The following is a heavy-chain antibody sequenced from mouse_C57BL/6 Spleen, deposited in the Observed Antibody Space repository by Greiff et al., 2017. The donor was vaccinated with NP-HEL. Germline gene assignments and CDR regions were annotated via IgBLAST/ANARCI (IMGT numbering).Heavy chain of an antibody. Sequence: EVMLVESGGGLVKPGGSLKLSCAASGFTFSDYGMHWVRQAPEKGLEWVAYISSGSSTIYYADTVKGRFTISRDNAKNTLFLQMTSLRSEDTAMYYCADSNPYYYAMDYWGQGTSVTVS. CDR3: ADSNPYYYAMDY. CDR1: GFTFSDYG. V-gene: IGHV5-17*01. J-gene: IGHJ4*01. D-gene: IGHD2-5*01. CDR2: ISSGSSTI.